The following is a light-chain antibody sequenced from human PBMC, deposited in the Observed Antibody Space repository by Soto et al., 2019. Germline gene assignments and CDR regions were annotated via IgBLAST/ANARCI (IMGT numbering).Light chain of an antibody. CDR3: QQRSNWPTWT. CDR2: DAS. J-gene: IGKJ1*01. Sequence: DIVLTQSPGTLSLSPGERATLSCRASQSVSSYLAWYQQKPGQAPRLLIYDASNRATGIPARFSGSGSGTDFTLTISSLEPEDFAVYYCQQRSNWPTWTFGQGTKVE. V-gene: IGKV3-11*01. CDR1: QSVSSY.